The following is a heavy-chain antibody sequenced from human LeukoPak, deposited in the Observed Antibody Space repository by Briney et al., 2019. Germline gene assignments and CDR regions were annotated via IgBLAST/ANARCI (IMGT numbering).Heavy chain of an antibody. CDR3: ARGPPRGKYYYMDV. CDR2: IGTASDT. J-gene: IGHJ6*03. V-gene: IGHV3-13*01. CDR1: GFTFSSFD. Sequence: GGSLRLSCAASGFTFSSFDMLWVRQPPGQGLKWVSTIGTASDTYYPGSVEGRFTLSKDHAKNSLYLQMNSLTAGDTAVYYCARGPPRGKYYYMDVWGKGTMVTVSS. D-gene: IGHD1-1*01.